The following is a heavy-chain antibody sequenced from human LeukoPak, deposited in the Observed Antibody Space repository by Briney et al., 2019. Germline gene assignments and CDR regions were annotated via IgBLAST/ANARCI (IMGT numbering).Heavy chain of an antibody. CDR3: ARPSTYYGSGDFDY. Sequence: SETLSLTCAVYGGSLSGYYWSWIRQPPGKGLEWIGEINHSGSTNYNPSLKSRVTISVDTSKNQFSLKLSSVTAADTAVYYCARPSTYYGSGDFDYWGQGTLVTVSS. CDR2: INHSGST. V-gene: IGHV4-34*01. J-gene: IGHJ4*02. CDR1: GGSLSGYY. D-gene: IGHD3-10*01.